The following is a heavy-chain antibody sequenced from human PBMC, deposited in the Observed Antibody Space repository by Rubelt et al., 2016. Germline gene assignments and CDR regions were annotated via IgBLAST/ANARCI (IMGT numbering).Heavy chain of an antibody. CDR2: IYPGDSDI. CDR3: ARPYASGRSYASDI. Sequence: LEWMGIIYPGDSDIRYSPSFQGQVTISADKSITTAYSQWSSLKASDTAMYYCARPYASGRSYASDIWGLGTMVTVSS. V-gene: IGHV5-51*01. J-gene: IGHJ3*02. D-gene: IGHD3-10*01.